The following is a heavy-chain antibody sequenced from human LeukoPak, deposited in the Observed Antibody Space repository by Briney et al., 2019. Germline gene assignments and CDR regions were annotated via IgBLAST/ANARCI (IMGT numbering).Heavy chain of an antibody. Sequence: GASVRDSCKASGYTFINYFMHWVRQAPGQGLEWMGLINPTGTGTNYAQKFRGRVTLTRDTSTITVYMELSSLRPEDTAVYYCAREESGGYFDYWGQGTPVTVP. CDR2: INPTGTGT. J-gene: IGHJ4*02. CDR1: GYTFINYF. D-gene: IGHD2-8*02. CDR3: AREESGGYFDY. V-gene: IGHV1-46*01.